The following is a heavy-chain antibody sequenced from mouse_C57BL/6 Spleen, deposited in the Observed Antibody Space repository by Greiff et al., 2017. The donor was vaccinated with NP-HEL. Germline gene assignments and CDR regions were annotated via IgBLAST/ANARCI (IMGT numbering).Heavy chain of an antibody. J-gene: IGHJ1*03. CDR3: ARGTYYYGSSYEYFDV. D-gene: IGHD1-1*01. Sequence: VQLQQPGTELVKPGASVKLSCKASGYTFTSYWMHWVKQRPGQGLEWIGNINPSNGGTNYNEKFKSKATLTVDKSSSTAYMQLSSLTSEDSAVYYCARGTYYYGSSYEYFDVWGTGTTVTVSS. CDR2: INPSNGGT. V-gene: IGHV1-53*01. CDR1: GYTFTSYW.